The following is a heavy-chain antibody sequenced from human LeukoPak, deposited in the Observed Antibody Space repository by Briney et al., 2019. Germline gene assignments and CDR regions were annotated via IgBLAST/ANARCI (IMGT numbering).Heavy chain of an antibody. CDR3: ARITMSRFDP. CDR2: IYGGGTT. Sequence: PGGSLLLSCAASGFTVSSNYMSWVRQAPGKGLEWVSVIYGGGTTYYADSVKGRFTISRDNSKNTLYLQMNSLRAEDAAVYYCARITMSRFDPWGQGTLVTVS. V-gene: IGHV3-53*01. D-gene: IGHD3-10*02. CDR1: GFTVSSNY. J-gene: IGHJ5*02.